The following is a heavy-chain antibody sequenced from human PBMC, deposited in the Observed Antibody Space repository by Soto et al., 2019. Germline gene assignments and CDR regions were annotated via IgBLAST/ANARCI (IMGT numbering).Heavy chain of an antibody. V-gene: IGHV4-59*01. J-gene: IGHJ5*02. CDR1: GGSISSYY. CDR3: ARDGCSGWLYPGWFDP. D-gene: IGHD6-19*01. Sequence: QVQLQESGPGLVKPSETLSLTCTVSGGSISSYYWSWIRQPPGKGLEWIGYIYYSGSTNYNPSLKSRVTISVDTSKKQFSLKLSAVIAADTAVYYCARDGCSGWLYPGWFDPWGQGTLVTVSS. CDR2: IYYSGST.